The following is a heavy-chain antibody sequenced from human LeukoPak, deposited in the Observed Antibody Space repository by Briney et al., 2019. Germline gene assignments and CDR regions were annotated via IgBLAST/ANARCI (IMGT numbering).Heavy chain of an antibody. J-gene: IGHJ4*02. Sequence: RQXPXXXXEWIGEINHSGSTNYNPSLKSRVTISVDTSKNQFSLKLSSVTAADTAVYYCARDSGSYSYWGQGTLVTVSS. V-gene: IGHV4-34*01. CDR2: INHSGST. D-gene: IGHD1-26*01. CDR3: ARDSGSYSY.